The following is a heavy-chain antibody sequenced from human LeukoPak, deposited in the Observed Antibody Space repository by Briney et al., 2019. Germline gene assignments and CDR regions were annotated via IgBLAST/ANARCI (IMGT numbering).Heavy chain of an antibody. CDR1: GGTFSSYA. CDR3: AIRGPSRSLFGFDI. Sequence: SVKVSCKASGGTFSSYAISWVRQAPGQGLEWMGGIIPIFGTANYAQKFQGRVTITADTSTSTAYMELNSLKSEDTAVYYCAIRGPSRSLFGFDIWGQGTMVTVSS. V-gene: IGHV1-69*06. J-gene: IGHJ3*02. CDR2: IIPIFGTA. D-gene: IGHD2-2*01.